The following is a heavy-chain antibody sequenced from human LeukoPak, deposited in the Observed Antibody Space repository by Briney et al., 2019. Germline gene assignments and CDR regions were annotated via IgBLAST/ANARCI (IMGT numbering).Heavy chain of an antibody. CDR2: INHSGST. Sequence: SETLSLTCAVYGGSFSGYYWSWIRQPPGKGLEWIGEINHSGSTNYNPSLKSRVTISVDTSKNQFSLKLSSVTAADTAVYYCARSPLEVVPAPFDYWGQGTLVTVSS. J-gene: IGHJ4*02. V-gene: IGHV4-34*01. D-gene: IGHD2-2*01. CDR3: ARSPLEVVPAPFDY. CDR1: GGSFSGYY.